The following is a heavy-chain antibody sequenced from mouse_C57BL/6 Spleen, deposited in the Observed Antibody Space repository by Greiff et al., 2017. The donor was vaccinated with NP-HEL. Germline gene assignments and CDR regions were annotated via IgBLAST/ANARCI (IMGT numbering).Heavy chain of an antibody. V-gene: IGHV1-26*01. CDR1: GYTFTDYY. D-gene: IGHD2-5*01. Sequence: EVQLQQSGPELVKPGASVKISCKASGYTFTDYYMNWVKQSHGKSLEWIGDINPNNGGTSYNQKFKGKATLTVDKSSRTAYMELRSLTSEDSAVYYCARPYSNYPYYCDYWGQGTTLTVSS. CDR2: INPNNGGT. CDR3: ARPYSNYPYYCDY. J-gene: IGHJ2*01.